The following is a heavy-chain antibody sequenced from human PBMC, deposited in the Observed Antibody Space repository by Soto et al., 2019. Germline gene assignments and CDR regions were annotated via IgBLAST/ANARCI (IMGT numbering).Heavy chain of an antibody. Sequence: PGGSLRLSCAASGFTFSSYGMHWVRQAPGKGLEWVAVIWYDGGNKYYADSVKGRFTISRDNSKNTLYLQMNSLRAEDTAVYYCARDRHYYDSSGYSPHYWGQGTLVTVSS. CDR1: GFTFSSYG. J-gene: IGHJ4*02. D-gene: IGHD3-22*01. CDR2: IWYDGGNK. CDR3: ARDRHYYDSSGYSPHY. V-gene: IGHV3-33*01.